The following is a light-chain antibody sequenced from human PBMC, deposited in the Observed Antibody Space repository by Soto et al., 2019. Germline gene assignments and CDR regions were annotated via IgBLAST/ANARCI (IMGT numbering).Light chain of an antibody. CDR3: QKCDYLPI. CDR2: DAS. Sequence: DIQMTQSPSSLSASVGDRVTITCQASHDITSYFNWYQHKPGKAPKLLIYDASILEAVVPSRFSGSGAGTHSTFTSSILQPEDVATYYCQKCDYLPIFGHGTTVDFK. CDR1: HDITSY. V-gene: IGKV1-33*01. J-gene: IGKJ3*01.